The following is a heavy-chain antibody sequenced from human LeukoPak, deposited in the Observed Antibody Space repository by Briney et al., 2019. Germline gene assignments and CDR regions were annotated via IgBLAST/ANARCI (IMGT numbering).Heavy chain of an antibody. J-gene: IGHJ4*02. CDR3: ARRDYYDSSGYSPLFDY. V-gene: IGHV3-53*01. CDR2: MSGNGGTT. D-gene: IGHD3-22*01. CDR1: GLTVAASGFTVSNNY. Sequence: GGSLRLSCAASGLTVAASGFTVSNNYLSWVRQAPGKGLEWVSGMSGNGGTTYYADSVKGRFTISRDNSKNTLYLQMNNLRTEDTAVYYCARRDYYDSSGYSPLFDYWGQGTLVTVSS.